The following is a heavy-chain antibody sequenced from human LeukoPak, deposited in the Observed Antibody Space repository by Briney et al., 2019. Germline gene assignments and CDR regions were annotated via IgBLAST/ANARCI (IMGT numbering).Heavy chain of an antibody. CDR1: GGSISSSSYY. V-gene: IGHV4-39*01. CDR3: ARQFVGYSFFDY. D-gene: IGHD5-18*01. CDR2: IYYSGST. J-gene: IGHJ4*02. Sequence: SETMSLTCTVSGGSISSSSYYWGWIRQPPGKGLEWIGSIYYSGSTYYNPSLKSRVTISVDTSKNQFSLKLSSVTAADTAVYYCARQFVGYSFFDYWGQGTLVTVSS.